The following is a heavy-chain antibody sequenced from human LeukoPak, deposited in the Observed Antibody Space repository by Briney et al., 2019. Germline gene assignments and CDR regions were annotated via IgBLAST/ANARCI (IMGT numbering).Heavy chain of an antibody. D-gene: IGHD6-19*01. CDR3: ARGPIAVAATGGAFDI. V-gene: IGHV3-48*04. Sequence: GGSLRLSCAASGFTFSSYSMNWVRQAPGKGLEWVSYISSSSSTIYYADSVKGRFTISRDNAKNSLYLQMNSLRAEDTAVYYCARGPIAVAATGGAFDIWGQGTMVTVSS. CDR1: GFTFSSYS. J-gene: IGHJ3*02. CDR2: ISSSSSTI.